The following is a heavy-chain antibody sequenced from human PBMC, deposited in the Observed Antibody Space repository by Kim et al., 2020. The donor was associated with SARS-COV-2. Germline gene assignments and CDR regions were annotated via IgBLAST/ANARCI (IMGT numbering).Heavy chain of an antibody. Sequence: GGSLRLSCAASGFTFSSYWMSWVRQAPGKGLEWVANIKQDGSEKYYVDSVKGRFTISRDNAKNSLYLQMNSLRAEDTAVYYCARDVTPGGYSSSWYVIHYYGMDVWGQGTTVTVSS. J-gene: IGHJ6*02. CDR1: GFTFSSYW. CDR3: ARDVTPGGYSSSWYVIHYYGMDV. D-gene: IGHD6-13*01. CDR2: IKQDGSEK. V-gene: IGHV3-7*03.